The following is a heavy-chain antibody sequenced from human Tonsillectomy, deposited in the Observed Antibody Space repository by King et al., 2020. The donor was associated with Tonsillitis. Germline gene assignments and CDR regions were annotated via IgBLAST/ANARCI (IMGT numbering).Heavy chain of an antibody. V-gene: IGHV3-48*03. CDR3: ALNFGGYDPRGIAVAGLGY. CDR1: GFTFSLYE. D-gene: IGHD6-19*01. J-gene: IGHJ4*02. Sequence: VQLVESGGGLVQPGGSLRLSCAASGFTFSLYEINWVRQAPGKGLEWGSYISRSGSIMYYADSVKGRFTISRDNAKNSLYLQMNSLRADDTAVYYCALNFGGYDPRGIAVAGLGYWGQGTLVTVSS. CDR2: ISRSGSIM.